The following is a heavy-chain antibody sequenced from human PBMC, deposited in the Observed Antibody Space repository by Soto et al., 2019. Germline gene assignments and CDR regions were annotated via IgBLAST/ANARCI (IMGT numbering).Heavy chain of an antibody. J-gene: IGHJ4*02. CDR3: ARGDYYGSGSYYKGGAPRNY. V-gene: IGHV1-8*01. Sequence: QVQLVQSGAEVKKPGSSVKVSCKASGGTFTSYDINWVRQATGQGLEWMGWMNPNSGNTGYAQKFQGRVTMTRNTSISTAYMELSSLRSEDTAVYYCARGDYYGSGSYYKGGAPRNYWGQGTLVTVSS. D-gene: IGHD3-10*01. CDR1: GGTFTSYD. CDR2: MNPNSGNT.